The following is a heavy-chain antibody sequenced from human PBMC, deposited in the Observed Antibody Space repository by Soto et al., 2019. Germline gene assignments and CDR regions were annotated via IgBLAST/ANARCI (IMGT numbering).Heavy chain of an antibody. CDR1: GFTFSSYA. CDR3: AKHRYCSSTSCFPGNYYFDY. D-gene: IGHD2-2*01. J-gene: IGHJ4*02. Sequence: AGGSLRLSCAASGFTFSSYAMSWVRQAPGKGLEWVSAISGSGGSTYYADSVKGRFTISRDNSKNTLYLQMNSLRAEDTAVYYCAKHRYCSSTSCFPGNYYFDYWGQGTLVTVSS. V-gene: IGHV3-23*01. CDR2: ISGSGGST.